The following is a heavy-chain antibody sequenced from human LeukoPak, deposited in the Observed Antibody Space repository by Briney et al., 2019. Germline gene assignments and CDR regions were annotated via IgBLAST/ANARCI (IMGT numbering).Heavy chain of an antibody. D-gene: IGHD6-19*01. CDR1: GFIFNNYT. V-gene: IGHV3-9*01. CDR2: ISWNSGTI. J-gene: IGHJ4*02. CDR3: AKDNRRHYTSGPNPDSLH. Sequence: GGSLRLSCAGSGFIFNNYTMHWVRQPPGKGLEWVSGISWNSGTIDYADSVRGRFTISRDNAKNSLYLQMDSLRVEDTAFYYCAKDNRRHYTSGPNPDSLHWGQGALVTVSS.